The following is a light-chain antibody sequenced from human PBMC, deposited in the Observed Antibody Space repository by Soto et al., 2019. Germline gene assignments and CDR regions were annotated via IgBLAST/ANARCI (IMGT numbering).Light chain of an antibody. CDR1: SSDVGGYNY. CDR2: EGN. Sequence: QSALTQPASGSGSPGQSITISCTGTSSDVGGYNYVSWYQQHPGEVPKLVIYEGNKRPSGVSNRFSGSKSGNTASLTISGLQAEDEADYYCCSHAGGITVDVFGAGTQLTVL. CDR3: CSHAGGITVDV. J-gene: IGLJ7*01. V-gene: IGLV2-23*01.